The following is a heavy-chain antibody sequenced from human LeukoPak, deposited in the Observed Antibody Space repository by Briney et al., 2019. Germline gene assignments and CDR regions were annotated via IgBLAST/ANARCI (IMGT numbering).Heavy chain of an antibody. CDR1: GGTFSSYA. Sequence: ASVKVSCKASGGTFSSYAISWVRQAPGHGLEWMGGIIPIFGTANYAQKFQGRVTITADESTSTAYMELSSLRSEDTAVYYCACNLGYCSGGSCYIFDYWGQGTLVTVSS. D-gene: IGHD2-15*01. J-gene: IGHJ4*02. CDR3: ACNLGYCSGGSCYIFDY. V-gene: IGHV1-69*13. CDR2: IIPIFGTA.